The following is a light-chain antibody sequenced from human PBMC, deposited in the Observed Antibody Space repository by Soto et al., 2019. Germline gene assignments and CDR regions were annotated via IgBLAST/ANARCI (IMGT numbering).Light chain of an antibody. CDR1: EGISRH. CDR3: QESYSTLSIT. CDR2: AAS. V-gene: IGKV1-39*01. Sequence: DIQMTQSPSSLSASVGDRVTITCRASEGISRHLNWYQQKPGNAPKLLIYAASSLQNGVPSRFSGSGSGTDFTLTISNLQPGDFATYYCQESYSTLSITFGQGTRLETK. J-gene: IGKJ5*01.